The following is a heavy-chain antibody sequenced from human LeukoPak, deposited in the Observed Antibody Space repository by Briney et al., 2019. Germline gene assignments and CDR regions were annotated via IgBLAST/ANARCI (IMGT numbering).Heavy chain of an antibody. J-gene: IGHJ5*02. CDR2: INWNGGST. D-gene: IGHD5-24*01. CDR1: GFTFDDYG. CDR3: ARGTEMATMGSWFDP. Sequence: GGSLRLSCAASGFTFDDYGMSWVRQAPGKGLEWVSGINWNGGSTGYADSVKGRFTISRDNAKNSVYLQMNSLRAEDTAVYYCARGTEMATMGSWFDPWGQGTLVTVSS. V-gene: IGHV3-20*04.